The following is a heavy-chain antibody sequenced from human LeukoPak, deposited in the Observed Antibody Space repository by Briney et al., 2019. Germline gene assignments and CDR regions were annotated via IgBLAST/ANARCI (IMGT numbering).Heavy chain of an antibody. CDR3: ATSGYCSSTSCYEGEYYFDY. CDR1: GFTFNTYS. V-gene: IGHV3-74*01. J-gene: IGHJ4*02. Sequence: GGSLRLSCAASGFTFNTYSMNWVRQAPGKGLVWVSRINSDGSSTSYADSVKGRFTISRDNAKNTLYLQMNSLRAEDTAVYYCATSGYCSSTSCYEGEYYFDYWGQGTLVTVSS. CDR2: INSDGSST. D-gene: IGHD2-2*03.